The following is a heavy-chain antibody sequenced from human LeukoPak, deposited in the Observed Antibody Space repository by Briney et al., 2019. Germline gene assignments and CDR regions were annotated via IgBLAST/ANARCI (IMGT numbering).Heavy chain of an antibody. Sequence: PGGSLRLSCAASGFTFSSYEMNWVRQAPGKGLEWVSYISSSGSTIYYADSVKGRFTISRDNAKNSLYLQMNSLRAEDTAVYYCARDLMVRGVKPIDVWGKGTTLTVSS. V-gene: IGHV3-48*03. D-gene: IGHD3-10*01. CDR3: ARDLMVRGVKPIDV. J-gene: IGHJ6*03. CDR2: ISSSGSTI. CDR1: GFTFSSYE.